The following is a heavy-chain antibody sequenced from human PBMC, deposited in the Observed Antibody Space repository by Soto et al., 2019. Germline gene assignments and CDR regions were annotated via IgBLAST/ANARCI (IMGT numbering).Heavy chain of an antibody. CDR2: FDPEDGET. J-gene: IGHJ4*02. V-gene: IGHV1-24*01. CDR1: GYTLTELS. Sequence: ASVKVSCKVSGYTLTELSMHWVRQAPGKGLEWMGGFDPEDGETIYAQKFQGRVTMTEDTSTDTAYMELSSLRSEDTAVYYCATVMVRGVIVGSDYWGQGTLVTVSS. D-gene: IGHD3-10*01. CDR3: ATVMVRGVIVGSDY.